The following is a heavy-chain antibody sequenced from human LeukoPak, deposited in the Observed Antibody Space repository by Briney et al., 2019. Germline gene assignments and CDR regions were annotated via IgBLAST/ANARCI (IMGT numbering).Heavy chain of an antibody. J-gene: IGHJ4*02. CDR2: INHSGTT. CDR3: ARRKITIFGVALDY. CDR1: DGSLSGFF. Sequence: SETLSLTCGAYDGSLSGFFWSWIRQPPGGGLEWIGEINHSGTTNLNPSLKSRVTISVDTPKKQFSLKLSSVTAADTAVYYCARRKITIFGVALDYWGQGILVTVSS. V-gene: IGHV4-34*01. D-gene: IGHD3-3*01.